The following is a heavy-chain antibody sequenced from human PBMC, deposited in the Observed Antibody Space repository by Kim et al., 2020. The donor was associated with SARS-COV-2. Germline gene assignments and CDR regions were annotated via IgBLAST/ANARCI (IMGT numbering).Heavy chain of an antibody. CDR1: GGSFSGYY. D-gene: IGHD2-2*02. J-gene: IGHJ4*02. CDR3: ARGGCSSTSCYKAGLYY. Sequence: SETLSLTCAVYGGSFSGYYWSWIRQPPGKGLEWIGEINHSGSTNYNPSLKSRVTISVDTSKNQFSLKLSSVTAADTAVYYCARGGCSSTSCYKAGLYYWGQGTLVTVSS. CDR2: INHSGST. V-gene: IGHV4-34*01.